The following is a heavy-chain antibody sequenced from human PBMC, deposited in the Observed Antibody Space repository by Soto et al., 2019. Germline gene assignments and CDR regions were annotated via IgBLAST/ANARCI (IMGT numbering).Heavy chain of an antibody. J-gene: IGHJ6*03. D-gene: IGHD2-2*01. Sequence: PSETLSLTCTVSGGSISSYYWSWIRQPPGKGLEWIGYIYYSGSTNYNPSLKSRVTISVDTSKNQFSLKLSSVTAADTAVYYCARVSSSFYYYYYYMDVWGKAITVTVSS. V-gene: IGHV4-59*01. CDR3: ARVSSSFYYYYYYMDV. CDR2: IYYSGST. CDR1: GGSISSYY.